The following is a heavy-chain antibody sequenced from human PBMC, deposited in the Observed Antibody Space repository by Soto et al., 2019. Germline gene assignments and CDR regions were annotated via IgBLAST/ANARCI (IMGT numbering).Heavy chain of an antibody. CDR2: ISAYNGNT. CDR1: GYTFTSYG. CDR3: ARQHGTTFGVSYPYYYGMDV. Sequence: ASVKVSCKASGYTFTSYGISWVRQAPGQGLEWMGWISAYNGNTNYAQKLQGRVTMTTDTSTSTAYMELRSLRSDDTAVYYCARQHGTTFGVSYPYYYGMDVWGQGTTVTVSS. D-gene: IGHD3-3*01. V-gene: IGHV1-18*01. J-gene: IGHJ6*02.